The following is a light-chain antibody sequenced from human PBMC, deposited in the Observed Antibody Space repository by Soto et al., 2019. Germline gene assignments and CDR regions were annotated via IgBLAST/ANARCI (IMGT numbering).Light chain of an antibody. CDR1: QSVSSN. J-gene: IGKJ4*01. CDR3: QQYKNWPLT. V-gene: IGKV3-15*01. Sequence: MTQSPATLSVSPGERASLSCRASQSVSSNLAWYQQKPGQAPRLLIYGASTRATGFPARFSGSGSGTEFTLTISSLQSEDFAVYYCQQYKNWPLTFGGGTKVDIK. CDR2: GAS.